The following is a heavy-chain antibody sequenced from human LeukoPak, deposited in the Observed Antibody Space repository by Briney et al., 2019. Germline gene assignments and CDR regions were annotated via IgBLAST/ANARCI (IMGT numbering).Heavy chain of an antibody. V-gene: IGHV3-74*01. Sequence: PGGSLRLSCAASGFTFSSYWMHWVRQSPGKGLVWVSGISSDGSSTSYADSVKGRFTISRDKAKNTVYLQMNSLRAEDTAVYHCATSRTFDYWGQGTLVTVSS. CDR1: GFTFSSYW. CDR2: ISSDGSST. J-gene: IGHJ4*02. CDR3: ATSRTFDY.